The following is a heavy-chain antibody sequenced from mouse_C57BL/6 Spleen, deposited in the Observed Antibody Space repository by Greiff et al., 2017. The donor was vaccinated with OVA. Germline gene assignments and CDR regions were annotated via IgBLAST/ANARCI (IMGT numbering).Heavy chain of an antibody. CDR2: IDPSGSYT. J-gene: IGHJ3*01. Sequence: QVQLQQPGAELVMPGASVKLSCKASGYTFTSYWMHWVKQRPGQGLEWIGEIDPSGSYTNYNQKFKGKSTLTVDKSSSTAYMQLSSLTSEDSAAYYCARHYGSSPAWFAYWGQGTLVTVSA. CDR3: ARHYGSSPAWFAY. V-gene: IGHV1-69*01. CDR1: GYTFTSYW. D-gene: IGHD1-1*01.